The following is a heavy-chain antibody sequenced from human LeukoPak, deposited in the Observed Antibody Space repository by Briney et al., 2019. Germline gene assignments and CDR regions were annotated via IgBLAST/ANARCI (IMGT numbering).Heavy chain of an antibody. Sequence: PGGSLRLSCSASGFTFNSYAMHWVRQAPGKGLEYVSAISSNGGTTYYADSVKGRFTISRGNSKNTLHLQMSSLRPEDTAVYYCVGVRWFGGSNWFDPWGQGTLVTVSS. CDR2: ISSNGGTT. V-gene: IGHV3-64D*09. J-gene: IGHJ5*02. CDR1: GFTFNSYA. CDR3: VGVRWFGGSNWFDP. D-gene: IGHD3-10*01.